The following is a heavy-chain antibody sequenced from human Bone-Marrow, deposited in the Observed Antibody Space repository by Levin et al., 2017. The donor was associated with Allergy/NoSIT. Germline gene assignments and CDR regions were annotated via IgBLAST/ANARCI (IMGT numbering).Heavy chain of an antibody. Sequence: SCAASGFNFASYGMNWVRQAPGKGLEWVSSISGTGRHIYLADSLKGRFTISRDNAKNSLSLQMNNLRVEDTAVFYFAKDEGPFSSSFAFDCWGQGALVTVSS. V-gene: IGHV3-21*01. J-gene: IGHJ4*02. CDR3: AKDEGPFSSSFAFDC. CDR1: GFNFASYG. CDR2: ISGTGRHI. D-gene: IGHD2-2*01.